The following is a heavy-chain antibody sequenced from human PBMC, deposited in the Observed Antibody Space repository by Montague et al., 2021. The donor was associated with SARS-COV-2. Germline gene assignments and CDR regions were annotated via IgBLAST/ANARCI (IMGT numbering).Heavy chain of an antibody. CDR2: IYDGGAV. CDR1: GGSITGYY. D-gene: IGHD4-23*01. CDR3: VRDRPYGGPRGAYDI. V-gene: IGHV4-59*01. Sequence: SETLSLTCTASGGSITGYYWSWLRRSPGKGLEWIAYIYDGGAVNXNPSLGSRVTISTDTSKNQLSLKVNSVTAADTAVYYCVRDRPYGGPRGAYDIWGQGTVVTVSS. J-gene: IGHJ3*02.